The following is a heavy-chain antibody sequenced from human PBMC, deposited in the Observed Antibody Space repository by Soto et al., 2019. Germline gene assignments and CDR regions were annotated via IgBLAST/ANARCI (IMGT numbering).Heavy chain of an antibody. CDR2: TSYTGNT. Sequence: PSENPFLTCIGCGGPTTSYHWGAIRQWPGKGLEWIQYTSYTGNTNYNPSLKSRVTTSMDTSKNQLSIKLTSMTAADTAVEDWARDMHAGVTHDCDPWGQGTRVT. CDR3: ARDMHAGVTHDCDP. V-gene: IGHV4-59*01. J-gene: IGHJ5*02. CDR1: GGPTTSYH. D-gene: IGHD1-1*01.